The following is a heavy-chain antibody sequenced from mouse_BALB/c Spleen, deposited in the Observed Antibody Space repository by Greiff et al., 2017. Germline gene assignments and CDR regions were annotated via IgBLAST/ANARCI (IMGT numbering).Heavy chain of an antibody. D-gene: IGHD1-1*01. V-gene: IGHV2-4-1*01. Sequence: VQLKESGPGLVQPSQSLSITCTVSGFSLTSYGVHWVRQSPGKGLEWLGVIWRGGSTDYNAAFISRLSISKDNSKSQVFFKMNSLQADDTAIYYCARNAGYGSSPRAMDYWGQGTSVTVSS. J-gene: IGHJ4*01. CDR3: ARNAGYGSSPRAMDY. CDR1: GFSLTSYG. CDR2: IWRGGST.